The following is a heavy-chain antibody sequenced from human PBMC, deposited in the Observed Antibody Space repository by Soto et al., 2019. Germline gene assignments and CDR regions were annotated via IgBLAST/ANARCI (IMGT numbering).Heavy chain of an antibody. CDR2: INGSGDST. CDR1: GFSFSSYA. J-gene: IGHJ5*01. CDR3: AKDSSRRRLDS. V-gene: IGHV3-23*01. Sequence: EVQLLQSGGGLVQPGGSLRLSCAASGFSFSSYAMNWVRQAPGRGLEWVSAINGSGDSTYYADSVKGRFTISRDNSMNTLSLQMSSLRAGDTAVYYCAKDSSRRRLDSWGQGTLVTVSS.